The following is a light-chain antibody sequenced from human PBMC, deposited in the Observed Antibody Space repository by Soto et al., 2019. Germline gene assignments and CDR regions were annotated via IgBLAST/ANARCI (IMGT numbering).Light chain of an antibody. CDR3: AAWDESLSGPV. V-gene: IGLV1-44*01. Sequence: QSVLTQPPSASGTPGQRVTLSCSGSGSNIGSDSVSWYQQLPGTDPKLLIYNNNRRPSGVPDRFSGSKSGTSGSLAISGLQSEDEADYYCAAWDESLSGPVFGGGTKLTVL. J-gene: IGLJ2*01. CDR1: GSNIGSDS. CDR2: NNN.